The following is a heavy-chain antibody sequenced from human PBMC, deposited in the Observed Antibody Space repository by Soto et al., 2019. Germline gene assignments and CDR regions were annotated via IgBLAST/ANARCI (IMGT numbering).Heavy chain of an antibody. V-gene: IGHV3-30*18. Sequence: QVQLVESGGGVVQPGGSLRLSCTASGFTFTTFGIHWVRQAPGKGLEWVALISYDGHNKYYSDSVKGRFTISRDNYKNTLSLQMTSLRAEDTAVYYCAKDLPAYGDYNYYYYGMDVWGQGTTVSVSS. CDR3: AKDLPAYGDYNYYYYGMDV. CDR2: ISYDGHNK. J-gene: IGHJ6*02. CDR1: GFTFTTFG. D-gene: IGHD4-17*01.